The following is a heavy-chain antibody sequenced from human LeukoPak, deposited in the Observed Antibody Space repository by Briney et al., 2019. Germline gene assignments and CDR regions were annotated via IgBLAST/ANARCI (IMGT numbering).Heavy chain of an antibody. D-gene: IGHD5-24*01. Sequence: PSETLSLTCTVSGGSISSYYWSWIRLPPGKGLEWIGYIYYSGSTNYNPSLKSRVTISVDTSKNQFSLKLSSVTAADTAVYYCARQRWLQLGYFDYWGQGTLVTVSS. CDR1: GGSISSYY. V-gene: IGHV4-59*12. CDR2: IYYSGST. CDR3: ARQRWLQLGYFDY. J-gene: IGHJ4*02.